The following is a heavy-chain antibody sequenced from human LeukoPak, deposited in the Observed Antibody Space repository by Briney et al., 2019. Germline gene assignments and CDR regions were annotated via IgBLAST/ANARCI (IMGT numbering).Heavy chain of an antibody. D-gene: IGHD3-22*01. CDR2: ISSSGSTI. V-gene: IGHV3-48*03. CDR3: ARDRDSSGYYYVSLRGFYDAFDI. J-gene: IGHJ3*02. Sequence: PGGSLRLSCAASGFTFSSYEMNWVRQAPGKGLEWVSYISSSGSTIYCADSVKGRFTISRDNAKNSLYLQMNSLRAEDTAVYYCARDRDSSGYYYVSLRGFYDAFDIWGQGTMVTVSS. CDR1: GFTFSSYE.